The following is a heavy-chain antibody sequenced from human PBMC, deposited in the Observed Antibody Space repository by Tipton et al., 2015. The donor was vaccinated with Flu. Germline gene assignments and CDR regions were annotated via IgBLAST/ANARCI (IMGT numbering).Heavy chain of an antibody. Sequence: TLSLTCTVSGYSISSGYYWGWIRQPPGKGLEWIGSIYHSGSTYYNPSLKSRVTISVDTSKKQFSLKLSSVTAADTAVYYCARVCSGGSCYAPFDYWGQGTLVTVSS. CDR3: ARVCSGGSCYAPFDY. CDR1: GYSISSGYY. J-gene: IGHJ4*02. D-gene: IGHD2-15*01. V-gene: IGHV4-38-2*02. CDR2: IYHSGST.